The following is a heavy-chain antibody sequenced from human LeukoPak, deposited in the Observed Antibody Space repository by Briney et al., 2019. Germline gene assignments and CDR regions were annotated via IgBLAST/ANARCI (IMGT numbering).Heavy chain of an antibody. CDR3: TGGSSIYDAFDI. D-gene: IGHD1-26*01. Sequence: GGSLRLSCAASGFTFSSYGMHWVRQAPGKGLEWVAVISYDGSNKYYADSVKGRFTISRDNSKNTLYLQMNSLRAEDTAVYYCTGGSSIYDAFDIWGQGTMVTVSS. CDR2: ISYDGSNK. CDR1: GFTFSSYG. J-gene: IGHJ3*02. V-gene: IGHV3-30*03.